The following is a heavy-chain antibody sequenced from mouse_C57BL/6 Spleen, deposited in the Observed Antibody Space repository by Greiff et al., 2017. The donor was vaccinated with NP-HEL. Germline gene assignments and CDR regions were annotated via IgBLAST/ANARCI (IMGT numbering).Heavy chain of an antibody. V-gene: IGHV5-17*01. CDR2: ISSGSSTI. CDR3: AMSDDGYSAWFAN. Sequence: EVHLVESGGGLVKPGGSLKLSCAASGFTFSDYGMHWVRQAPEKGLEWVAYISSGSSTIYYADTVKGRFTISRDNAKNTLFLQMTSLRSADTARYYCAMSDDGYSAWFANWGQVTLVTVSA. J-gene: IGHJ3*01. CDR1: GFTFSDYG. D-gene: IGHD2-3*01.